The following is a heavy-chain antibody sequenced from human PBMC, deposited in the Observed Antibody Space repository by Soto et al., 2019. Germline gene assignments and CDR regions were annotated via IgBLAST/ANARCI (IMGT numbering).Heavy chain of an antibody. V-gene: IGHV1-69*13. CDR2: IIPIFGTA. Sequence: SVKVSCKASGGTVSSYAITWVRQAPGKGLEWMGGIIPIFGTANYAQKFQGRVTITADESTSTAYMELSSLRSEDTAVYYCARGKYDSSGYYYLFDYWGQGTLVTVSS. CDR1: GGTVSSYA. D-gene: IGHD3-22*01. CDR3: ARGKYDSSGYYYLFDY. J-gene: IGHJ4*02.